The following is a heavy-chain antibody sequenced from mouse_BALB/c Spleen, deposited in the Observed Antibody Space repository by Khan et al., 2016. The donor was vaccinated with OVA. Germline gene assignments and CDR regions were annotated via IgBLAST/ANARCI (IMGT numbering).Heavy chain of an antibody. CDR3: ARTARIKY. CDR1: GYSITSGYG. Sequence: EVQLKQSGPGLVKPSQSLSLTCTVTGYSITSGYGWNWIRQFPGNKLEWMVYISYSGSTNYNPPLTSRISITRDTSKNQFFLQLNSVTTEDTATYYYARTARIKYWGQGTTLTVSS. J-gene: IGHJ2*01. CDR2: ISYSGST. V-gene: IGHV3-2*02. D-gene: IGHD1-2*01.